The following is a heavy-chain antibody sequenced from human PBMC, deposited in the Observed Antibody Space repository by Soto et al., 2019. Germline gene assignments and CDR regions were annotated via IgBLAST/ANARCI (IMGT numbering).Heavy chain of an antibody. J-gene: IGHJ6*02. CDR3: ARDIQNSSGWYYYYYYYGMDV. CDR2: IYHSGST. V-gene: IGHV4-39*07. D-gene: IGHD6-19*01. Sequence: SETLSLTCSVSGDSMSTGGYYWTWIRRPPGKGLEWIGEIYHSGSTNYNPSLKSRVTISVDKSKNQFSLKLSSVTAADTAVYYCARDIQNSSGWYYYYYYYGMDVWGQGTTVTVSS. CDR1: GDSMSTGGYY.